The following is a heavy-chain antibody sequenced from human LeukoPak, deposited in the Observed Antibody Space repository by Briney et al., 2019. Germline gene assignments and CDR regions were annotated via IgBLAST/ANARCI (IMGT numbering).Heavy chain of an antibody. CDR2: IWYDGSNK. J-gene: IGHJ3*02. CDR3: AREVPRRDAFDI. V-gene: IGHV3-33*01. Sequence: RSLRLSCAASGFTFSSYGMRWVRQAPGKGLEWVAVIWYDGSNKYYADSVKGRFTISRDNSKNTLYLQMNSLRAEDTAVYYCAREVPRRDAFDIWGQGTMVTVSS. CDR1: GFTFSSYG. D-gene: IGHD3-10*01.